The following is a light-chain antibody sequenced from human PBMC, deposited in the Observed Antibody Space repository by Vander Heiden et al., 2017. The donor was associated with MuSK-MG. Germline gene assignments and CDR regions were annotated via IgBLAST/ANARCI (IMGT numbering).Light chain of an antibody. CDR1: QNVRSNF. V-gene: IGKV3-20*01. J-gene: IGKJ4*01. Sequence: EIVLTQSPVTVSLSPGKGATLSCRASQNVRSNFLAWYLQKPGQPPRLLIYGTSTRAADIPDRFSGSGSGTDFTLTISRLEREDFAVYYCQQYGNFVSFGGGTKVELK. CDR2: GTS. CDR3: QQYGNFVS.